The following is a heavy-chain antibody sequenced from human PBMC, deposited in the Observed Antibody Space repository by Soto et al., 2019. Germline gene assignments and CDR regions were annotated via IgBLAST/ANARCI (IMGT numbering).Heavy chain of an antibody. CDR2: VYYSGST. CDR1: GGSINSGDYY. D-gene: IGHD3-3*01. CDR3: ARWWSGSRQGFDP. V-gene: IGHV4-31*03. J-gene: IGHJ5*02. Sequence: QVQLQESGPGLVKPSQTLSLTCTVSGGSINSGDYYWSWIRQHPGKGLEWIGYVYYSGSTYYNPSLKSRVTLSVDTSKDQFSLKLSSVAAADTAVYYCARWWSGSRQGFDPWGQGTLVTVSS.